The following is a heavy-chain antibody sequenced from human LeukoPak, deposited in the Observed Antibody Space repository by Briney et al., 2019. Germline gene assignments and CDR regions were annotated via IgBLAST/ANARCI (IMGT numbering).Heavy chain of an antibody. CDR1: GYTFPSYD. CDR3: ARVAGSYGSGTFIYYYYYMDV. CDR2: MNPNSGNT. Sequence: GASVKVSCKASGYTFPSYDINWVRQATGQGLEWMGWMNPNSGNTGYAREFQGRVTITRNTSIGTAYMELSSLRSEDTAVYYCARVAGSYGSGTFIYYYYYMDVWGKGTTVTISS. J-gene: IGHJ6*03. V-gene: IGHV1-8*03. D-gene: IGHD3-10*01.